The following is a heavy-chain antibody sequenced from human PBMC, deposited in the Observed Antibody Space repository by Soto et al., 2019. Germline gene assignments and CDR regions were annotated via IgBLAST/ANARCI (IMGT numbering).Heavy chain of an antibody. V-gene: IGHV1-69*02. CDR1: GDTFSSYT. D-gene: IGHD2-2*01. J-gene: IGHJ4*02. Sequence: ASLKVSCNSSGDTFSSYTIICVRQTPGQGLEWMGRIIPILGIANYAQKFQGRVTITADKSTSTAYMELSSLRSEDTAVYYCASCPTLSSTSCYAFFEYWGQGTLVTVSS. CDR2: IIPILGIA. CDR3: ASCPTLSSTSCYAFFEY.